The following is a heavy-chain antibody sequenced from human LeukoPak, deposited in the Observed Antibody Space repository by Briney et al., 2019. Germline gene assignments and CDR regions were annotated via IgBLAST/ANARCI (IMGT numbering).Heavy chain of an antibody. CDR1: GFTFSSYA. J-gene: IGHJ4*02. Sequence: GGSLRLSCAASGFTFSSYAMSWVRQAPGKGLEWVSAISGSGGSTYYADSVKGRFTISRDNAKNSLYLQMNSLRAEDTAVYYCARDGIAAAGTFDYWGQGTLVTVSS. D-gene: IGHD6-13*01. V-gene: IGHV3-23*01. CDR2: ISGSGGST. CDR3: ARDGIAAAGTFDY.